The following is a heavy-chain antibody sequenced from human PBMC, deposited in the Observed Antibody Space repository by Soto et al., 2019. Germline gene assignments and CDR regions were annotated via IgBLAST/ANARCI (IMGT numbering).Heavy chain of an antibody. Sequence: QLQLQESGPGLVEPSETLSLTCTVSGGSISGSDYYWAWLRQPPGKGLEWLGTIYRTGTAYYNPSLKRRVTLSEDPSKNQFFLILNSVSAADTAVYFCADMRGQWLPRDWGQGTLVTVSS. CDR2: IYRTGTA. CDR3: ADMRGQWLPRD. CDR1: GGSISGSDYY. J-gene: IGHJ4*02. V-gene: IGHV4-39*01. D-gene: IGHD6-19*01.